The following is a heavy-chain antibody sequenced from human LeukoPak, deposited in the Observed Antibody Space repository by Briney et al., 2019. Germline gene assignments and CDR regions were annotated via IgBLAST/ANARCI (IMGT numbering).Heavy chain of an antibody. J-gene: IGHJ4*02. D-gene: IGHD3-10*01. Sequence: GGSLRLSCAASGFTFSDYAMSRVRQAPGKGLEWVSTITGSGTNTDYADSVKGRFTISRDNSKNTLYLQMNSLRGDDTAVYYCAKGGSPVFYGSGRFDYWGQGTLVTVSS. CDR1: GFTFSDYA. V-gene: IGHV3-23*01. CDR2: ITGSGTNT. CDR3: AKGGSPVFYGSGRFDY.